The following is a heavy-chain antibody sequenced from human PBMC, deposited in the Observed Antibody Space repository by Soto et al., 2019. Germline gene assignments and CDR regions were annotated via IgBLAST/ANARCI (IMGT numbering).Heavy chain of an antibody. CDR3: AREGGYCSGGSCYPSNWFDP. D-gene: IGHD2-15*01. CDR1: GGSISSSNW. Sequence: QVQLQESGPGLVKPSGTLSLTCAVSGGSISSSNWWSWVRQPPGKGLEWIGEIYHSGSTNYNPSLQSRVTISVDKSKNQFSLKLSSVTAADTAVYYCAREGGYCSGGSCYPSNWFDPWGQGTLVTVSS. J-gene: IGHJ5*02. CDR2: IYHSGST. V-gene: IGHV4-4*02.